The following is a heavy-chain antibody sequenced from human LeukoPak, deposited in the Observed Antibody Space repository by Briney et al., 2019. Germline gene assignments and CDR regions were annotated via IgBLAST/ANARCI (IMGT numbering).Heavy chain of an antibody. CDR3: ARDLERRFYYYYYYGMDV. Sequence: GASVKVSCKASGYTFTGHYIHWVRQAPGQGLEWMGGINPNSGGTNYAQKFQGRVTMTRDTSISTAYMELSRLRSDDTAVYYCARDLERRFYYYYYYGMDVWGQGTTVTVSS. D-gene: IGHD1-1*01. J-gene: IGHJ6*02. CDR2: INPNSGGT. CDR1: GYTFTGHY. V-gene: IGHV1-2*02.